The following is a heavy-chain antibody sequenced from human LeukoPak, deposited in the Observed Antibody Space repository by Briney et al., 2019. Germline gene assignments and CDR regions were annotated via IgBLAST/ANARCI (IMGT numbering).Heavy chain of an antibody. D-gene: IGHD6-19*01. CDR1: GGSISISSYY. J-gene: IGHJ3*02. CDR3: ARETVAWSAFDI. V-gene: IGHV4-61*01. Sequence: SETLSLTCTVSGGSISISSYYWSWIRQPPGKGLEWIGYIHYSGSTNYNPSLKSRVTISVDTSKNQFSLKLSSVTAADTAVYYCARETVAWSAFDIWGQGTMVTVSS. CDR2: IHYSGST.